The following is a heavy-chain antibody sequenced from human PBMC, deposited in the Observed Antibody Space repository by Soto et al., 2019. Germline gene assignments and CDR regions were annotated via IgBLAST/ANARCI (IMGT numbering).Heavy chain of an antibody. CDR3: ASGTITDLYSYTMDV. Sequence: QVPLVQSGTEVKKPGSSVKVSCKASGGAFNSFSISWVRQAPGQGLEWMGGIIPIFDTSYYTQKFQGRISITADESTSTAYMELSSLRSEDTAVYYCASGTITDLYSYTMDVWGQGTTVTVSS. V-gene: IGHV1-69*01. J-gene: IGHJ6*02. CDR2: IIPIFDTS. CDR1: GGAFNSFS. D-gene: IGHD1-20*01.